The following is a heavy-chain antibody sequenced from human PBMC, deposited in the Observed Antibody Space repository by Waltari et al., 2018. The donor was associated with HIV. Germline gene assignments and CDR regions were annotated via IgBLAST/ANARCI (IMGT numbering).Heavy chain of an antibody. Sequence: QVQLQQWGAGLLKPSETLSLTCAAHGPLFSDYYWTWVRESPGKGLEWIGEVNRRGGTHYNPSLKGRVTISIDTSKNQFFLNLSSVTAADTAVYKCARHERYGDYDSPFDMWGLGTVVIVSS. CDR1: GPLFSDYY. J-gene: IGHJ3*02. V-gene: IGHV4-34*02. CDR2: VNRRGGT. CDR3: ARHERYGDYDSPFDM. D-gene: IGHD4-17*01.